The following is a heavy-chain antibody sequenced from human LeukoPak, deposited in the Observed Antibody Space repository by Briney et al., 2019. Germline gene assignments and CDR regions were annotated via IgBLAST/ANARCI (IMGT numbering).Heavy chain of an antibody. Sequence: PSETLSLTCTVPGHSISSYYWSSLRQPPGKGLEWIGYIYYSGSTHYNPSLKSRVAISVDTAKNEFSLKLSSVTAADTAVYYCARWGQKGLNYFDYWGQGTLVTVSS. CDR3: ARWGQKGLNYFDY. CDR1: GHSISSYY. D-gene: IGHD3-16*01. V-gene: IGHV4-59*01. J-gene: IGHJ4*02. CDR2: IYYSGST.